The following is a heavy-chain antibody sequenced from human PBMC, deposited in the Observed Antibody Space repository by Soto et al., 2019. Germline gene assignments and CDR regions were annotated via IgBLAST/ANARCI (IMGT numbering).Heavy chain of an antibody. D-gene: IGHD3-10*01. CDR3: ARGRASGSYYLLDY. V-gene: IGHV1-8*01. J-gene: IGHJ4*02. CDR2: INPNSGNI. CDR1: GDTFTTYD. Sequence: ASVKVSCKASGDTFTTYDINWVRQSAGHGLEWMGWINPNSGNIGYAQRFQGRVTMTRDTAIRTAYMEVSSLRSDDTAVYYCARGRASGSYYLLDYWGQGTLVTVSS.